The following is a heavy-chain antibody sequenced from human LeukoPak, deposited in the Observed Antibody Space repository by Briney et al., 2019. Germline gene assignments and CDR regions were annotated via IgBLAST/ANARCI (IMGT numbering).Heavy chain of an antibody. D-gene: IGHD3-10*01. CDR2: IKEDGTEK. CDR1: GFTFSTSW. Sequence: GMSLRLSCAASGFTFSTSWMTWVRQTPGKGLEWVANIKEDGTEKNYVDSVKGRFTISRNNTKNSLYLQMNSLRAEDTAVYYCARDPALLWFGELLHYYYGMDVWGKGTTVTVSS. J-gene: IGHJ6*04. CDR3: ARDPALLWFGELLHYYYGMDV. V-gene: IGHV3-7*01.